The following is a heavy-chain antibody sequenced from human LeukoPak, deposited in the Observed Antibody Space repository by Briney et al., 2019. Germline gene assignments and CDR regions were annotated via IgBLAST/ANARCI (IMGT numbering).Heavy chain of an antibody. CDR2: ISGSGGST. D-gene: IGHD6-19*01. CDR1: GFTFSSYA. CDR3: AKGGSGWCGTI. V-gene: IGHV3-23*01. J-gene: IGHJ3*02. Sequence: GGSLRLSCAASGFTFSSYAMSWVRQTPGKGLEWVSAISGSGGSTYYADSVKGRFTISRDNSKNTLYLQMNSLRAEDTAVYYCAKGGSGWCGTIWGQGTMVTVSS.